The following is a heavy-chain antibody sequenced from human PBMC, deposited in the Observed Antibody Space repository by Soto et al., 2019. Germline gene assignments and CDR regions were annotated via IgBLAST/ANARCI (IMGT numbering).Heavy chain of an antibody. CDR1: GYTFTGYY. J-gene: IGHJ4*02. Sequence: ASVKVSCKASGYTFTGYYMHWVRQAPGQGLEWMGWINPNSGGTNYAQKFQGRVTMTRDTSISTAYMELSRLGSDDTAVYYCARVKNDYGDLPLDYWGQGTLVTVSS. V-gene: IGHV1-2*02. D-gene: IGHD4-17*01. CDR3: ARVKNDYGDLPLDY. CDR2: INPNSGGT.